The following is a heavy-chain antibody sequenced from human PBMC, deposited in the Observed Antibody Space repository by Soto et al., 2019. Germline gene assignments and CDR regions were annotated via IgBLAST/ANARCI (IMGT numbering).Heavy chain of an antibody. CDR3: AKDLYSNYGDAFDI. J-gene: IGHJ3*02. D-gene: IGHD4-4*01. Sequence: EVQLVESGGGLAQPGRSLRLSCAASGFTFDDYAMHWVRQAPGKGLEWVSGISWNSDNIVYADSVKGRFTISRDNAKNSLYLQMTSLRAEDTALYYCAKDLYSNYGDAFDIWGQGTMVTVSS. CDR1: GFTFDDYA. CDR2: ISWNSDNI. V-gene: IGHV3-9*01.